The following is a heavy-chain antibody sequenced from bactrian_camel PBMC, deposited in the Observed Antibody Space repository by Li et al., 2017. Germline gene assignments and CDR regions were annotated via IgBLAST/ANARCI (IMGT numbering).Heavy chain of an antibody. Sequence: VQLVESGGGLVQPGGSLRLSCAASGFTFSSFYMSWVRQAPGKGLEWISGINSRTDGTTVYAESVKGRFTISRDNAKSTVSLQMNGLKSEDTALYYCTMFDYWGQGTQVTVS. CDR3: TMFDY. CDR1: GFTFSSFY. J-gene: IGHJ4*01. CDR2: INSRTDGTT. D-gene: IGHD4*01. V-gene: IGHV3S40*01.